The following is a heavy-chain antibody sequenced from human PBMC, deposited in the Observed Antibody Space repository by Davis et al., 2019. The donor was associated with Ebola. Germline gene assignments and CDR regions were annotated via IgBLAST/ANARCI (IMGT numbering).Heavy chain of an antibody. CDR1: GFTASSNY. Sequence: PGGSLTLSCAASGFTASSNYMSWVRQAPGKGLEWVSVIYSGGSTYYADSVKGRFTISRDNSKTTLYLQMNSLRAEDTAVYYCARNTVAGILDWGRFDPWGQGTLVTVSS. CDR2: IYSGGST. CDR3: ARNTVAGILDWGRFDP. V-gene: IGHV3-66*01. D-gene: IGHD6-19*01. J-gene: IGHJ5*02.